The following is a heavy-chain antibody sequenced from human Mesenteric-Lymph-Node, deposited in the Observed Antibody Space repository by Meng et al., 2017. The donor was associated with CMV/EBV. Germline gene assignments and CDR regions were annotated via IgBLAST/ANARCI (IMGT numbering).Heavy chain of an antibody. CDR3: ARGELDNNWFDP. J-gene: IGHJ5*02. Sequence: SETLSLTCSVSSGSITSTHYYWGWVRQPPGKGLEWIGSIYYSGTTYYSPSLKSRVTISVDTSKNQFSLKLSSVTAADTAVYYCARGELDNNWFDPWGQGTLVTVSS. D-gene: IGHD1-7*01. CDR2: IYYSGTT. V-gene: IGHV4-39*07. CDR1: SGSITSTHYY.